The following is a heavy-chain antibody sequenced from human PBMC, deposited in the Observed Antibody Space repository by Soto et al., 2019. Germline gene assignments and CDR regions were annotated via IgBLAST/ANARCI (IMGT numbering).Heavy chain of an antibody. V-gene: IGHV3-73*01. D-gene: IGHD3-3*02. J-gene: IGHJ4*02. CDR1: GFTFSGSA. CDR3: PRHLADY. CDR2: IRSKANSYAT. Sequence: EVQLVESGGGLVQPGGSLKLSCAASGFTFSGSAMHWVRQASGKGLEWVGRIRSKANSYATAYDASVKGRFTISRDDSKNTAYLQMDSLKIEDTAVYYCPRHLADYWGQGTLVTVSS.